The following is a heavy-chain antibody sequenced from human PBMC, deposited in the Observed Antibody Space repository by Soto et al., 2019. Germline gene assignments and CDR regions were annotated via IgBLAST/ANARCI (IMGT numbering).Heavy chain of an antibody. V-gene: IGHV3-53*01. J-gene: IGHJ3*01. Sequence: PGGSLRLSCAASGFTVSSNYMSWLSQAPGQGLEWVSVFYSGGNTYHADSVKGRFTISRDNSKNTLDLQMDSLRAEDTAVYHCARLSDSSSYGDFDGCGKGTRGRVSS. CDR1: GFTVSSNY. CDR3: ARLSDSSSYGDFDG. CDR2: FYSGGNT. D-gene: IGHD3-22*01.